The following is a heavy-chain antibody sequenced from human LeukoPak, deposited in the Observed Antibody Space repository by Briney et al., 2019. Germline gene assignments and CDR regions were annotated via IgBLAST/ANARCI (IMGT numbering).Heavy chain of an antibody. CDR3: ARGNDYGDVFDC. J-gene: IGHJ4*02. D-gene: IGHD4-17*01. CDR1: GGSFSGYY. CDR2: INHSGST. Sequence: PSETLSLTCAVYGGSFSGYYWSWIRQPPGKGLEWIGEINHSGSTNYNPSLKSRVTISVDTSKNQFSLKLSSVTAADTAVYYCARGNDYGDVFDCWGQGTLVTVSS. V-gene: IGHV4-34*01.